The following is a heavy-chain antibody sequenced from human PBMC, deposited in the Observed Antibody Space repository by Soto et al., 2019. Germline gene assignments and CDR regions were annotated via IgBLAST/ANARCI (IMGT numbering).Heavy chain of an antibody. D-gene: IGHD2-15*01. CDR3: ARHSDFVVVVAAIDY. Sequence: PGESLKISCKGSGYGFTSYWIGWVRQMPGKGLEWMGIIYPGDSDTRYSPSFQGQVTISADKSTSTAYLQWSGLKASDTAMYYCARHSDFVVVVAAIDYWGQGTLVTVSS. J-gene: IGHJ4*02. CDR2: IYPGDSDT. CDR1: GYGFTSYW. V-gene: IGHV5-51*01.